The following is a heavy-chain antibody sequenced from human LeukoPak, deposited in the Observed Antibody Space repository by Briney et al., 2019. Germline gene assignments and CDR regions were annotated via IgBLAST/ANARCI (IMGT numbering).Heavy chain of an antibody. CDR3: AKSGIEAAGSLVYFDY. CDR2: ISYDGSNK. D-gene: IGHD6-13*01. V-gene: IGHV3-30*18. CDR1: GFTFSSYG. Sequence: PGRSLRLSCAASGFTFSSYGVHWVRQAPGKGLECVAIISYDGSNKYYTDSVKGRFTISRDNSKNTLYLQMNSLRAEDTAVYYCAKSGIEAAGSLVYFDYWGQGTLVTASS. J-gene: IGHJ4*02.